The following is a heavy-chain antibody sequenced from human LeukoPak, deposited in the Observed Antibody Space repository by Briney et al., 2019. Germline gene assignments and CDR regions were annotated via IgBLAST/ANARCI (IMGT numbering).Heavy chain of an antibody. D-gene: IGHD3-3*01. V-gene: IGHV4-39*01. CDR2: IYYSGST. Sequence: SETLSLTCTVSGGSISSSSYYWGWIRQPPGKGLEWIGSIYYSGSTYYNPSLKSRVTISVDTSKNQFSLRPSSVTAADTAVYYCARLDFWSGHRDYWGQGTLVTVSS. J-gene: IGHJ4*02. CDR3: ARLDFWSGHRDY. CDR1: GGSISSSSYY.